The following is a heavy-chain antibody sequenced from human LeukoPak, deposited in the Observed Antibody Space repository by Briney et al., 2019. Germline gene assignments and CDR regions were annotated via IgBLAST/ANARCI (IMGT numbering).Heavy chain of an antibody. D-gene: IGHD3/OR15-3a*01. CDR3: ARDRWQATMIYGY. CDR1: GYTFTSYY. Sequence: EASVTVSCKASGYTFTSYYMHWVRQAPGQGLEWMGWINPNSGGTNYAQKFQGRVTMTRDTSISTAYMELSRLRSDDTAVYYCARDRWQATMIYGYWGQGTLVTVSS. V-gene: IGHV1-2*02. CDR2: INPNSGGT. J-gene: IGHJ4*02.